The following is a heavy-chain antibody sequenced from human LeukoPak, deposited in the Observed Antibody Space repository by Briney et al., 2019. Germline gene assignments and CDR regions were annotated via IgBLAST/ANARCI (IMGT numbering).Heavy chain of an antibody. V-gene: IGHV3-23*01. CDR3: AKDRKWLIDAFDI. CDR2: ISGSGGNT. CDR1: GFTFSSYA. D-gene: IGHD3-22*01. J-gene: IGHJ3*02. Sequence: QAGGSLRLSCAASGFTFSSYAMSWVRQSPGKGLEWVSSISGSGGNTYYADSVKGRFTISRDNSKNTLYLQMNSLRAEDTAVYYCAKDRKWLIDAFDIWGQETMVTVSS.